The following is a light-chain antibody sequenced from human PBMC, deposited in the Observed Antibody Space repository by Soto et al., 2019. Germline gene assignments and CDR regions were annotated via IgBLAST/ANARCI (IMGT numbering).Light chain of an antibody. CDR2: DAS. Sequence: IQITQSPSTLSSSVLETFTITCRASQSISVSLAWYQQKPGKAPNLLIYDASTLQGGVPSRFSGSGSGTEFTLTVTSLQPEDFATYFCQQYDKYSTFGHGTKVDI. J-gene: IGKJ1*01. CDR3: QQYDKYST. V-gene: IGKV1-5*01. CDR1: QSISVS.